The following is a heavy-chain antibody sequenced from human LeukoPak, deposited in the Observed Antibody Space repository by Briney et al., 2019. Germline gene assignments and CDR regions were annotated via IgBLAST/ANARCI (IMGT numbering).Heavy chain of an antibody. CDR2: IIPIFGTA. D-gene: IGHD5-18*01. CDR1: GGTFSSYA. Sequence: SVTVSCTASGGTFSSYAISWVRQAPGQGLEWMGGIIPIFGTANYAQKFQGRVTITADKSTSTAYMELSSLRSEDTAVYYCARSRDTAMVTHYFDYWGQGTLVTVSS. V-gene: IGHV1-69*06. CDR3: ARSRDTAMVTHYFDY. J-gene: IGHJ4*02.